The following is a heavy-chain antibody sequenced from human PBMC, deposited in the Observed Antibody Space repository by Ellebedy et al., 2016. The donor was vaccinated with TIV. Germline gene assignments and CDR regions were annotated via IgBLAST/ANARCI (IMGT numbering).Heavy chain of an antibody. CDR3: ARDAYYYDTSGHTQTDH. CDR1: GGSISTYY. D-gene: IGHD3-22*01. V-gene: IGHV4-59*12. Sequence: SETLSLXXTVSGGSISTYYWSWVRQPPGKGLEWLGHIDHRWDTNYSPSLEGRVTISVDTSKNQFSLKLSSVTAADTAVYFCARDAYYYDTSGHTQTDHWGQGTLVTVSS. J-gene: IGHJ4*02. CDR2: IDHRWDT.